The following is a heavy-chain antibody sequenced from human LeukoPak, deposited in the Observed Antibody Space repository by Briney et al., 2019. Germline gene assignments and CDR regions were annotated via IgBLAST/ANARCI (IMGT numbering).Heavy chain of an antibody. CDR2: IYTSGST. CDR3: ARRYYGSGTNYFDY. CDR1: GGSISSYY. D-gene: IGHD3-10*01. J-gene: IGHJ4*02. Sequence: PSETLSLTCTVSGGSISSYYWSWIRQPAGKGLEWIGRIYTSGSTNYNPSLKSRVTMSVDTSKNQFSLNLSSVTAADTAVYYCARRYYGSGTNYFDYWGQGTLVTVSS. V-gene: IGHV4-4*07.